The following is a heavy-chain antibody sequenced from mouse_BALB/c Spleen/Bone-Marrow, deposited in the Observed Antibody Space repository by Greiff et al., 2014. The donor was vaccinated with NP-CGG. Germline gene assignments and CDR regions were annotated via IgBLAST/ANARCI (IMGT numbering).Heavy chain of an antibody. CDR3: ALNWDSAY. CDR1: GFTFSSYG. D-gene: IGHD4-1*02. Sequence: EVKLQESGGGLVKPGGSLKLSCAASGFTFSSYGMSWVRQTPDKRLEWVATINNGGTYTYYPDSVKGRFTISRDNAKNTLYLQMSSLKSEDTAMYYCALNWDSAYWGQGTLVTVSA. V-gene: IGHV5-6*03. J-gene: IGHJ3*01. CDR2: INNGGTYT.